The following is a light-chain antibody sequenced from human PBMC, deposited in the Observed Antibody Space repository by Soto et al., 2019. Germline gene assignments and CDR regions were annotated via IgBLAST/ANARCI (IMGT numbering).Light chain of an antibody. CDR3: SSYTSSSTYV. J-gene: IGLJ1*01. V-gene: IGLV3-1*01. CDR2: QDS. Sequence: SYELTQPPSVSVSPGQTASITCSGDKLGDKYACWYQQKPGQSPVLVIYQDSKRPSGIPERFSGSNSGNTATLTISGLQAEDEADYYCSSYTSSSTYVFGTGTKLTVL. CDR1: KLGDKY.